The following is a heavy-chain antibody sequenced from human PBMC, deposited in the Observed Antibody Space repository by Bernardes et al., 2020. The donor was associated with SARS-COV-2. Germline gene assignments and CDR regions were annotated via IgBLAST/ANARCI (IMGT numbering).Heavy chain of an antibody. J-gene: IGHJ4*02. D-gene: IGHD5-12*01. CDR1: GGSFNNYY. V-gene: IGHV4-34*01. Sequence: SEPLSLTCAVSGGSFNNYYWNWIRQSPGKGLEWIAEINHSGGTNYNPSLKSRVTISIDTAKNQFSLKLNSLSAADTAVYYCASGRSGFRYWGQGTLVTVSS. CDR3: ASGRSGFRY. CDR2: INHSGGT.